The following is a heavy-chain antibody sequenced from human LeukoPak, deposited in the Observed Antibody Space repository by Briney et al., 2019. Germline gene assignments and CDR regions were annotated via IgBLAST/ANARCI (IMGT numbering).Heavy chain of an antibody. D-gene: IGHD1-26*01. Sequence: GGSLRLSCAASGFTFSSYSMNWVRQVPGKGLEWLSYINSISTTIYYADSVKGRFTISRDNSKNTLYLQMNSLRGEDTAVYYCAKDGDTMSGTYYYDMDVWGKGTTVTIS. CDR1: GFTFSSYS. V-gene: IGHV3-48*01. CDR2: INSISTTI. J-gene: IGHJ6*03. CDR3: AKDGDTMSGTYYYDMDV.